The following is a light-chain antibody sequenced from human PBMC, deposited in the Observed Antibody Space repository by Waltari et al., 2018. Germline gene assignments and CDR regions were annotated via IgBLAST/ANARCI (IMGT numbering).Light chain of an antibody. J-gene: IGLJ3*02. CDR2: DVS. V-gene: IGLV2-14*01. CDR3: CSFTSRSTWV. Sequence: QSALTQPASVSGSPGQPITIPCTGTSSDVGGYNYVSWYQQHPGKVPKLLIFDVSNRPSGVSNRFSGSKSGNTASLTISGLQAEDESDYYCCSFTSRSTWVFGGGTKLTVL. CDR1: SSDVGGYNY.